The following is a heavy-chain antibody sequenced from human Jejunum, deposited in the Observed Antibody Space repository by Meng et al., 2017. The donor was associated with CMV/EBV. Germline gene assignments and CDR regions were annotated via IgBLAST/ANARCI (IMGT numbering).Heavy chain of an antibody. CDR3: TTNNKNSSGWYLAY. CDR2: IRSKAYGGTT. CDR1: FTFGDDA. V-gene: IGHV3-49*04. J-gene: IGHJ4*02. D-gene: IGHD6-19*01. Sequence: FTFGDDAMSWVRQAPGKGLEWVGFIRSKAYGGTTEYAASVKGRFTISRDDSKSIAYLQMNSLKTEDTAVYYCTTNNKNSSGWYLAYWGQGTLVTVSS.